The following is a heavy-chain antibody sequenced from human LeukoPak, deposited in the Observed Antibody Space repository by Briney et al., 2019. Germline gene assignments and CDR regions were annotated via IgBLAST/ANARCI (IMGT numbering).Heavy chain of an antibody. Sequence: ASVKVSCKLSGYPLIELSIHWVRQAPGKGLGWMGGFDPEDGKTIYAQKFQGRVTMTEDTSTDTAYMELSGLRSEDTAVYYCAISWFGDAGWFDPWGQGTLVTVSS. D-gene: IGHD3-10*01. CDR1: GYPLIELS. V-gene: IGHV1-24*01. CDR2: FDPEDGKT. CDR3: AISWFGDAGWFDP. J-gene: IGHJ5*02.